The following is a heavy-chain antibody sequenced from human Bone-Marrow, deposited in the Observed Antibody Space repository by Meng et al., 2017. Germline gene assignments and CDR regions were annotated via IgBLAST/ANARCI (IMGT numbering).Heavy chain of an antibody. D-gene: IGHD3-3*01. CDR1: GYSISSGYY. CDR2: IYHSGST. CDR3: ARDLLHDFWSGYAALVDY. V-gene: IGHV4-38-2*02. J-gene: IGHJ4*02. Sequence: SETLSLTCAVSGYSISSGYYWGWIRQPPGKGLEWIGSIYHSGSTYYNPSLKSRVTISVDTSKNQFFLKLSSVTAADTAVYYCARDLLHDFWSGYAALVDYWGQGTLVTVSS.